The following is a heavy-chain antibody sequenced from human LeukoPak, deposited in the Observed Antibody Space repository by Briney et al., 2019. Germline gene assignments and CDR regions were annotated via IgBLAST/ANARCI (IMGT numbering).Heavy chain of an antibody. CDR2: IYTSGST. CDR3: ARLNFGPPVDY. J-gene: IGHJ4*02. CDR1: GGSISSGSYY. D-gene: IGHD2-2*01. Sequence: PSETLSLTCTVSGGSISSGSYYWSWIRQPAGKGLEWIGRIYTSGSTNYNPSLKSRVTISVDTSKNQFSLKLSSVTAADTAVYYCARLNFGPPVDYWGQGTLVTVSS. V-gene: IGHV4-61*02.